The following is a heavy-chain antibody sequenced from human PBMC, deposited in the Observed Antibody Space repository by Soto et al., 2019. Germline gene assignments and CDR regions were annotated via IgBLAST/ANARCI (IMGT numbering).Heavy chain of an antibody. D-gene: IGHD3-3*01. V-gene: IGHV3-7*01. Sequence: GGSLRLSCAASGFTFSSYWMSWVRQAPGKGLEWVANIKQDGSEKYYVDSVKGRFTISRDNAKNSLYLQMNSLRAEDTAVYYCARDRGITIFGVVIIGHLDYWGQGTLVTVSS. CDR3: ARDRGITIFGVVIIGHLDY. CDR2: IKQDGSEK. J-gene: IGHJ4*02. CDR1: GFTFSSYW.